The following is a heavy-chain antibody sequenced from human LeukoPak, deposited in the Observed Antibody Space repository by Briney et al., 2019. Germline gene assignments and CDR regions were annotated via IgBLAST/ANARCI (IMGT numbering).Heavy chain of an antibody. Sequence: SETLSLTCTVSGGSISRYYWSWIRQPPGKGLEWIGSIFYSGSTYYNPSLKSRVTISLDTSKNHFSLRLTSVTAADTAVYSCARDPVIVVVPAASDAFDIWGQGTMVTASS. CDR3: ARDPVIVVVPAASDAFDI. CDR1: GGSISRYY. J-gene: IGHJ3*02. V-gene: IGHV4-59*12. D-gene: IGHD2-2*01. CDR2: IFYSGST.